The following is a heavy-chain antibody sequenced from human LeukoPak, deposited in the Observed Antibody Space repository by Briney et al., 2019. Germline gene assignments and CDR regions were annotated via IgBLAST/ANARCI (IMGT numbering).Heavy chain of an antibody. J-gene: IGHJ4*01. CDR1: GFTFDDYA. V-gene: IGHV3-9*01. D-gene: IGHD3-10*01. CDR2: ISWNSGSI. CDR3: ARDPTMVRGVINYFDY. Sequence: GRSLRLSCAASGFTFDDYAMHWVRQAPGKGLEWVSGISWNSGSIGYADSVKGRFTISRDNARNSLFLQMNSLRAEDTAVYYCARDPTMVRGVINYFDYWGHGTLVTVSS.